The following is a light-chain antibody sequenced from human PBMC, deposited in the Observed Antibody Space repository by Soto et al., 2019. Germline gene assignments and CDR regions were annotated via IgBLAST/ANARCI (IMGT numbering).Light chain of an antibody. V-gene: IGKV3-20*01. CDR1: QSVSSSY. J-gene: IGKJ4*01. CDR3: QLYCTS. CDR2: GAS. Sequence: EIVLTQSPGTLSLSPGERATLSCRASQSVSSSYLAWYQQKPGQAPRQLLYGASSRATGIPDRFSGSGSGTDFTLTITRLECEDFAVYYCQLYCTSFGGGTRVQIK.